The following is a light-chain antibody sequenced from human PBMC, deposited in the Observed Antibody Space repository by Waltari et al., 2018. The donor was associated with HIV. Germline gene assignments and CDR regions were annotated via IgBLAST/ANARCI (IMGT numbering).Light chain of an antibody. CDR1: KLGDKY. CDR3: QAWDGSTAI. J-gene: IGLJ2*01. Sequence: SYELTQPLSVSVSPGQTASITCSGDKLGDKYISWYQQKPGQSPVLVIYQHNQRPSGIPGRFAGSNSGNTATLTISGTQAMDEADYYCQAWDGSTAIFGGRTKLTVL. CDR2: QHN. V-gene: IGLV3-1*01.